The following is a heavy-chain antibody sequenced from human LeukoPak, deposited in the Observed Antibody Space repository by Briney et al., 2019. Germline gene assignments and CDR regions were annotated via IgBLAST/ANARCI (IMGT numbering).Heavy chain of an antibody. V-gene: IGHV6-1*01. D-gene: IGHD1-1*01. J-gene: IGHJ4*02. CDR1: GDSVSSKSAA. CDR2: TYYRSKWYT. CDR3: ARTTGTFDC. Sequence: SQTLSLTCAISGDSVSSKSAAWNWVRQSPSRGLEWLGRTYYRSKWYTEFAPSVKSRITINTDTSKNQFSLQLTSVTPGDTAVYYCARTTGTFDCWGQGTLVTVSS.